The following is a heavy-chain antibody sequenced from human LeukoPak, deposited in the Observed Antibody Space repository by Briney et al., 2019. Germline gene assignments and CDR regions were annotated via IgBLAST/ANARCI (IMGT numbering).Heavy chain of an antibody. CDR1: GFTFTSSA. V-gene: IGHV1-58*01. CDR3: AADDYSNYGGDY. Sequence: SVNVSCKASGFTFTSSAVQWVRQARGQRLEWIGWIVVGSGNTNYAQKFQERVTITRDMSTSTAYMELSSLRSEDTAVYYCAADDYSNYGGDYWGQGTLVTVSS. J-gene: IGHJ4*02. D-gene: IGHD4-11*01. CDR2: IVVGSGNT.